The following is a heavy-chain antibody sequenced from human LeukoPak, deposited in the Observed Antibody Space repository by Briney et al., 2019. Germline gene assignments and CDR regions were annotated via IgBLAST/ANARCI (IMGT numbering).Heavy chain of an antibody. D-gene: IGHD1-1*01. J-gene: IGHJ4*02. Sequence: ASVKVSCKASGYTFTSYYMHWVRQAPGQGLEWMGIIDPSGVSTTYAQKFQGRVTMTRDMSTSTVYMELSSLRSEDTAVYYCARTSSWNPYDYWGQGTLVTVSS. CDR1: GYTFTSYY. V-gene: IGHV1-46*01. CDR3: ARTSSWNPYDY. CDR2: IDPSGVST.